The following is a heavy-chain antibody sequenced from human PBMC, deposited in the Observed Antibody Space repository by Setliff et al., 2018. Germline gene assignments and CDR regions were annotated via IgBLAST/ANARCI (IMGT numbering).Heavy chain of an antibody. Sequence: LRLSCAASGFTFGDFAMTWARQAPGKGLEWVGLIGSKTYGGVAEYAASVKGRFTVSRDDSENSLYLQMSSLKTEDTAVYYCVRGGSAPSSYQYPLDVWGQGTTVTVSS. V-gene: IGHV3-49*04. D-gene: IGHD1-26*01. CDR3: VRGGSAPSSYQYPLDV. CDR2: IGSKTYGGVA. J-gene: IGHJ6*02. CDR1: GFTFGDFA.